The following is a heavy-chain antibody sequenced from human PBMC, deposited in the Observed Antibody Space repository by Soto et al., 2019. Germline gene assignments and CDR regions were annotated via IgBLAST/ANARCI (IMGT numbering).Heavy chain of an antibody. V-gene: IGHV1-69*06. D-gene: IGHD5-18*01. J-gene: IGHJ4*02. CDR1: GGTFSSYA. Sequence: GASVKVSCKASGGTFSSYAISWVRQAPGQGLEWMGGIIPIFGTANYAQKFQGRVTITADKSASTAYMELSSLRSEDTAVYYCARDISVRYSYGLQGTHFDYWGQGTLVTVSS. CDR3: ARDISVRYSYGLQGTHFDY. CDR2: IIPIFGTA.